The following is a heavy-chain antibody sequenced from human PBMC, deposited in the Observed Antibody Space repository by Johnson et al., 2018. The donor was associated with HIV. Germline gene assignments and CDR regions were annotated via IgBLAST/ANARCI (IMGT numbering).Heavy chain of an antibody. D-gene: IGHD3-22*01. V-gene: IGHV3-30*18. J-gene: IGHJ3*02. Sequence: QVQLVESGGGVVQPGRSLRLSCVASGFTFSSYTMHWVRQAPGKGLQWVAVISYDGSNKYYADSVKGRFTISRDNSKNTLYLQMNSLRPEDTAVYYCAKTITMIGRFGAFDIWGQGTLVTVSS. CDR3: AKTITMIGRFGAFDI. CDR2: ISYDGSNK. CDR1: GFTFSSYT.